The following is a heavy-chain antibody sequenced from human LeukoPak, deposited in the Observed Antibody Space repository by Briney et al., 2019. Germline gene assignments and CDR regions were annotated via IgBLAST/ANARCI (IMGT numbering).Heavy chain of an antibody. CDR2: ISWNSGSI. J-gene: IGHJ5*02. D-gene: IGHD6-19*01. Sequence: GGSLRLSCAASGFSLGDYAMHWDRQAPGKGLKWVSGISWNSGSIAYADSVKGRFTISRDNAKSSLYLQMNSLRAEDTALYYCAKDMTATSSGWYGWFDPWGQGTLVTVSS. CDR3: AKDMTATSSGWYGWFDP. V-gene: IGHV3-9*01. CDR1: GFSLGDYA.